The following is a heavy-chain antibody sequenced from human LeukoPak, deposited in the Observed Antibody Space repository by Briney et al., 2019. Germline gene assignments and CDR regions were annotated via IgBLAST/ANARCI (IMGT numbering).Heavy chain of an antibody. Sequence: GASVKVSCKASGYTFTGYYMHWVRQAPGQGLEWMGWINPNSGGTNYAQKFQGRVTMTRDTSISTAYMELSRLRSDDTAVYYCARSSESGYSYVLAGFWFDPWGQGTLVTVSS. V-gene: IGHV1-2*02. CDR2: INPNSGGT. CDR1: GYTFTGYY. CDR3: ARSSESGYSYVLAGFWFDP. J-gene: IGHJ5*02. D-gene: IGHD5-18*01.